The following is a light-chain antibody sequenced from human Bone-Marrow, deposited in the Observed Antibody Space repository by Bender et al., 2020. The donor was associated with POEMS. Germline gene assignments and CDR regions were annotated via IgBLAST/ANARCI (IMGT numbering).Light chain of an antibody. J-gene: IGLJ3*02. CDR1: SSDIGAYNF. Sequence: QSALTQPASVSASPGQSITISCIGTSSDIGAYNFVSWYQQHPGTAPKLMIFEGSERPSGVPDRFSGSKSGNTASLTVSGLQAEDEAEYYCSSYAGSNKWVFGGGTKLTVL. CDR2: EGS. V-gene: IGLV2-8*01. CDR3: SSYAGSNKWV.